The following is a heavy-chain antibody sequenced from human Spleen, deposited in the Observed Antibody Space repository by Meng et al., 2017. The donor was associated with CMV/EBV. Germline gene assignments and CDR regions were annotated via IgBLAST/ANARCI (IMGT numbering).Heavy chain of an antibody. V-gene: IGHV3-30-3*01. D-gene: IGHD5-24*01. Sequence: QVQLVESGXGVVQPGXSLRLSCAASGFTFSSYAMHWVRQAPGKGLEWVAVISYDGSNKYYADSVKGRFTISRDNSKNTLYLQMNSLRAEDTAVYYCARGDNYHFDDWDQGTLVTVSS. CDR2: ISYDGSNK. CDR1: GFTFSSYA. CDR3: ARGDNYHFDD. J-gene: IGHJ4*02.